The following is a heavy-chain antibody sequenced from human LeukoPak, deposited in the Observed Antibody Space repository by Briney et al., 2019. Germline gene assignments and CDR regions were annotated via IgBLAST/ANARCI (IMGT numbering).Heavy chain of an antibody. D-gene: IGHD3-10*01. V-gene: IGHV1-69*13. Sequence: SVKVSCKASGGTFSSYAISWVRPAPGQGLERRGGIIPIFGTANYAQKFQGRVTITADESTSTAYMELSILRSEDTAVYYRARAGGITMVRGVPYYYYYFGMDVWGKGTTVTVSP. CDR1: GGTFSSYA. J-gene: IGHJ6*04. CDR2: IIPIFGTA. CDR3: ARAGGITMVRGVPYYYYYFGMDV.